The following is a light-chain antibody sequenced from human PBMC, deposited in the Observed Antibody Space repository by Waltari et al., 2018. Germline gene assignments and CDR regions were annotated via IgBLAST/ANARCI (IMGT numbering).Light chain of an antibody. CDR1: SSDVGGYNY. J-gene: IGLJ1*01. Sequence: QSALTQPASVSGSPGQSITISCTGTSSDVGGYNYVSWYQQHPGKAPKLMIYDVSNRPSGVSNRFSGSKSGTTASLTISGLQAEDEADYYCSSYTSSSRVVGTGTKVTVL. CDR3: SSYTSSSRV. CDR2: DVS. V-gene: IGLV2-14*01.